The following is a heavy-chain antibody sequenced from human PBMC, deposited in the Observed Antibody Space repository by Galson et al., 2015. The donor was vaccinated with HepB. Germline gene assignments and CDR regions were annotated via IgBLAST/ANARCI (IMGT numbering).Heavy chain of an antibody. CDR2: ISTNGVTI. CDR3: ATTKFGSGAYWTFDI. D-gene: IGHD4/OR15-4a*01. V-gene: IGHV3-48*04. CDR1: GSTLSRYT. Sequence: SLRLSCAASGSTLSRYTMNWVRQTPGKGLQWVSYISTNGVTIHYADSVKGRFTIARDNAKNTMWLQMNSLRAEDTAVYYCATTKFGSGAYWTFDIWGQGTLVTVSS. J-gene: IGHJ3*02.